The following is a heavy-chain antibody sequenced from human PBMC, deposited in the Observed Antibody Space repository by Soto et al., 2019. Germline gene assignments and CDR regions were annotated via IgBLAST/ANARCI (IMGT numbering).Heavy chain of an antibody. D-gene: IGHD2-2*01. V-gene: IGHV4-34*01. CDR3: ARGYCSSTSCWNWFDP. J-gene: IGHJ5*02. CDR2: INHSGST. Sequence: SETLSLTCAVYGGSFSGYYWSWIRQPPGKGLEWIGEINHSGSTNYNPSLKSRVTISVDTSKNQFSLKLSSVTAADTAVYYCARGYCSSTSCWNWFDPSGQGTLVTVSS. CDR1: GGSFSGYY.